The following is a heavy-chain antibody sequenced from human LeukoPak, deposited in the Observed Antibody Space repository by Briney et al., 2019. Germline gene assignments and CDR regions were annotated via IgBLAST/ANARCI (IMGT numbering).Heavy chain of an antibody. Sequence: GGTLRLSCAASGFTFSSYGMSWVRQAPGKGLEWVSAITGTGHITYYADSVKGRFTISRDNAESSLHLHMHSLRAEDTAMYYCARDRLGDGYIREFDSWGQGTLVTVSS. D-gene: IGHD5-24*01. J-gene: IGHJ4*02. V-gene: IGHV3-23*01. CDR1: GFTFSSYG. CDR3: ARDRLGDGYIREFDS. CDR2: ITGTGHIT.